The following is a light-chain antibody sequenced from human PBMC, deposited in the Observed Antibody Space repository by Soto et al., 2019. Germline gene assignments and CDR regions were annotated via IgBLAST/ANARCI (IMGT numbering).Light chain of an antibody. V-gene: IGKV1-5*01. CDR1: QSTSSR. J-gene: IGKJ1*01. CDR3: QQYNSYSWT. Sequence: DIQMTQSPSTLSASVGDRVTITCRASQSTSSRLARYQQKPGKAPKLLIYDASSLESGAPSRFSGSGSGTEFTLTISSLQPDDFATYYCQQYNSYSWTFGQGTKVEIK. CDR2: DAS.